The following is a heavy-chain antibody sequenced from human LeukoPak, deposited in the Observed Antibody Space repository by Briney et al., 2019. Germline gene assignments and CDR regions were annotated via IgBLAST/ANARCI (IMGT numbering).Heavy chain of an antibody. CDR2: INHSGST. D-gene: IGHD3-10*01. CDR3: ARGLLWVGDLFPNSFDP. CDR1: GFTFSSYS. Sequence: GSLRLSCAASGFTFSSYSMNWVRQAPGKGLEWIGEINHSGSTNYNPSLKSRVTISVDTSKNQFSLKLSSVTAADTAVYYCARGLLWVGDLFPNSFDPWGQGTLVTVSS. J-gene: IGHJ5*02. V-gene: IGHV4-34*01.